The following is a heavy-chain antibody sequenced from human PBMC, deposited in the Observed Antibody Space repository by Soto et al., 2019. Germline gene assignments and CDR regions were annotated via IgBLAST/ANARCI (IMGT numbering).Heavy chain of an antibody. CDR3: AKGRVGSGSLPPRVDF. J-gene: IGHJ4*02. CDR2: ISGGGDTT. CDR1: GFTFNNYA. Sequence: EVQLLESGGGLVQPGGSLRLSCAASGFTFNNYAMTWVRQAPGKGLEWVSAISGGGDTTSYADSVKGRFTVSRDGSKNTLYLHMSSLRAEDTALYYCAKGRVGSGSLPPRVDFWGQGTLVTVSS. D-gene: IGHD3-10*01. V-gene: IGHV3-23*01.